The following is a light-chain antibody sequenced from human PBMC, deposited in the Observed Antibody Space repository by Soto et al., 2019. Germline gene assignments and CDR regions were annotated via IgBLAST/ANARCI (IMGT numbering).Light chain of an antibody. CDR1: RSDIGDYDY. J-gene: IGLJ3*02. V-gene: IGLV2-14*01. CDR2: EVT. Sequence: QSALTQPASMSGSPGQSITISCTGTRSDIGDYDYVSWYQQHPGKAPKLIIYEVTNRPSGASNRFSGSRSGNTASLTISGLQAEDEADYYCSSFRRGSTLLLGRGTKLTVL. CDR3: SSFRRGSTLL.